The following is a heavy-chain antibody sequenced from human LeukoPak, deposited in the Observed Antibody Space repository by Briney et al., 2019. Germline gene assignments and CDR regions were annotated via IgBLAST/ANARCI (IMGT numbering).Heavy chain of an antibody. V-gene: IGHV4-59*01. CDR1: GGSISSYY. D-gene: IGHD3-16*02. CDR3: ARDTGGRSLSFDY. CDR2: IYYSGST. Sequence: SETLSLTRTVSGGSISSYYWSWIRQPPGKGLEWIGYIYYSGSTNYNPSLKSRVTISVDTSENQFSLKLSSVTAADTAVYYCARDTGGRSLSFDYWGQGTLVTVSS. J-gene: IGHJ4*02.